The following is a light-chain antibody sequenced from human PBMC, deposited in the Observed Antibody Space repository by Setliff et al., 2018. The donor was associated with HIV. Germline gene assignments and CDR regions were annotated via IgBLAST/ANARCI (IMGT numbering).Light chain of an antibody. J-gene: IGLJ1*01. V-gene: IGLV2-14*01. Sequence: QSALTQPASVSGSPGQSITISCTGTSSDIGYYNYVSWYQQHPDTAPKVIIYEVSNRPSGVSNRFSGSKSGNTASLTISGLLAEDEVDYYCISYADSSALYVFGSGTKVTV. CDR3: ISYADSSALYV. CDR1: SSDIGYYNY. CDR2: EVS.